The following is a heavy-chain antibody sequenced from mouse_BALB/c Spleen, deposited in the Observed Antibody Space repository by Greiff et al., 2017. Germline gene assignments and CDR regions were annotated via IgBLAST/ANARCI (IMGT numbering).Heavy chain of an antibody. CDR3: ARDQGKLGRWFAY. J-gene: IGHJ3*01. CDR1: GFSLTSYG. D-gene: IGHD4-1*01. V-gene: IGHV2-9*02. CDR2: IWAGGST. Sequence: QVQLKESGPGLVAPSQSLSITCTVSGFSLTSYGVHWVRQPPGKGLEWLGVIWAGGSTNYNSALMSRLSISKDNSKSQVFLKMNSLQTDDTAMYYCARDQGKLGRWFAYWGQGTLVTVSA.